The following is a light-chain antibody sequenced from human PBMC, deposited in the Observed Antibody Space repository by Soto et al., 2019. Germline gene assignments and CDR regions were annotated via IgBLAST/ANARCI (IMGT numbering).Light chain of an antibody. CDR3: SSYTSSSTLYV. J-gene: IGLJ1*01. CDR2: EVS. Sequence: QSALTQPASVSGSPGQSITITCTGTSRDVGGYNDVSWYQQHPGKSPKLMIYEVSNRPSGVSNRFSGSKSGNTAYLTISGLQAEDEADYYCSSYTSSSTLYVFGTGTKLTVL. V-gene: IGLV2-14*01. CDR1: SRDVGGYND.